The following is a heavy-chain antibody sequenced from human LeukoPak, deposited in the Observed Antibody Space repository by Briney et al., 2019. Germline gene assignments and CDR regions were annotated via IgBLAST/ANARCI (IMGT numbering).Heavy chain of an antibody. J-gene: IGHJ4*02. D-gene: IGHD3-10*01. CDR1: ESSFDNFA. CDR2: VIPILNRS. CDR3: AREWDFGSGNFYVPYFDS. Sequence: SVKVSCKTSESSFDNFAFSWVRQAPGQGLEFMGRVIPILNRSNYAQKFKDRVTITADKSTATAYMELSSLRSDDTAVYYCAREWDFGSGNFYVPYFDSWGQGTLVTVSS. V-gene: IGHV1-69*04.